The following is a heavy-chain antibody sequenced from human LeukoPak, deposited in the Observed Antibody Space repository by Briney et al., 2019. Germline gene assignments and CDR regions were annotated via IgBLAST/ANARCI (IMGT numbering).Heavy chain of an antibody. V-gene: IGHV3-23*01. CDR3: AKRGVVIRVILVGFHKEAYYFDS. CDR2: ISGSGGGT. J-gene: IGHJ4*02. D-gene: IGHD3-22*01. CDR1: GITVSNYG. Sequence: GGSLRLSCAVSGITVSNYGMSWVRQAPGKGLEWVAGISGSGGGTNYADSVKGRFSIFRDNPKNTLYLQMNSLRAEDTAVYFCAKRGVVIRVILVGFHKEAYYFDSWGQGALVTVSS.